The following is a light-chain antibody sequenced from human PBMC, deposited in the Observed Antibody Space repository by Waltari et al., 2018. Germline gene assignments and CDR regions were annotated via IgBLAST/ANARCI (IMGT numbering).Light chain of an antibody. J-gene: IGLJ2*01. CDR1: SGVNVANYR. CDR2: YKSDSDK. V-gene: IGLV5-45*03. Sequence: QAVLTQPSSLSASPGASASLTCTLRSGVNVANYRIYWYQQKPGSPPQYLLRYKSDSDKQPGSGVPSLFSGSKDASANAGILLISGLQSEDEADYYCMIWRSGASEFGGGPKLTVL. CDR3: MIWRSGASE.